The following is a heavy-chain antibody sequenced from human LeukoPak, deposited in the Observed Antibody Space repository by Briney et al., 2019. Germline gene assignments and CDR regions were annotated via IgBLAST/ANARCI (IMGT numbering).Heavy chain of an antibody. Sequence: ASVKVSCKASGYTFTSYAMHWVRQAPGQRLEWMGWINAGNGNTKYSQKFQGRVTITRDTSASTAYMELSGLRSEDTAVYYCATTVGTRYYFDYWGQGTLVTVSS. CDR2: INAGNGNT. V-gene: IGHV1-3*01. CDR1: GYTFTSYA. D-gene: IGHD1-1*01. CDR3: ATTVGTRYYFDY. J-gene: IGHJ4*02.